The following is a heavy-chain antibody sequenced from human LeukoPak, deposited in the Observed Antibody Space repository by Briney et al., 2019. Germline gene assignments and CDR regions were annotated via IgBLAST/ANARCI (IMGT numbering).Heavy chain of an antibody. CDR2: INPSGGTT. V-gene: IGHV1-46*01. D-gene: IGHD3-9*01. CDR3: ARDRPPSYDILTGYITGFDI. CDR1: GYTFTSYH. Sequence: GASVWVSCKASGYTFTSYHMHWVRQAPGQGLEWMGIINPSGGTTNYAQKFRGRVTMTRDMSTSTVYMELSSLRSEDTAVYYCARDRPPSYDILTGYITGFDIWGQGTMVTVSS. J-gene: IGHJ3*02.